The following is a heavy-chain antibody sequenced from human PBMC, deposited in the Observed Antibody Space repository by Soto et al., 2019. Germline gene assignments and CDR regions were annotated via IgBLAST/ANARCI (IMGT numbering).Heavy chain of an antibody. CDR1: GGSISSGGYY. CDR2: IYYSGST. V-gene: IGHV4-31*03. Sequence: PSETLSLTCTVSGGSISSGGYYWSWIRQHPGKGLEWIGYIYYSGSTYYNPSLKSRVTISVDTSKNQFSLKLSSVTAADTAVYYCARVSSSGWLDYWGQGTLVTVSS. J-gene: IGHJ4*02. D-gene: IGHD6-19*01. CDR3: ARVSSSGWLDY.